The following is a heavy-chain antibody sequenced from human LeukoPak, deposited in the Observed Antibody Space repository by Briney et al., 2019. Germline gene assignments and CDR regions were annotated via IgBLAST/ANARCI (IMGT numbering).Heavy chain of an antibody. CDR3: ARLDYYDSSGFLWDI. Sequence: GSSVKVSCKASGGTFSSYAISWVRQAPGQGLEWMGGIIPIFGTANYAQKFQGRVTMTRNTSISTAYMELSSLRSEDTAVYYCARLDYYDSSGFLWDIWGQGTMVTVSS. V-gene: IGHV1-69*05. J-gene: IGHJ3*02. D-gene: IGHD3-22*01. CDR2: IIPIFGTA. CDR1: GGTFSSYA.